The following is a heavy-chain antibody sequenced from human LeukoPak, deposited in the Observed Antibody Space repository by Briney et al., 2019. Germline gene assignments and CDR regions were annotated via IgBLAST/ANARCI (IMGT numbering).Heavy chain of an antibody. D-gene: IGHD2-15*01. J-gene: IGHJ6*02. Sequence: ASVKVSCKASGYTFTSYAMNWVRQAPGQGLEWMGWINTNTGNPTYAQGFTGRFVFSLDTSVSTAYLQISSLKAEDTAVYYCARSYCSGGSCYSIYYYGMDVWGQGTTVTFSS. CDR3: ARSYCSGGSCYSIYYYGMDV. CDR2: INTNTGNP. V-gene: IGHV7-4-1*02. CDR1: GYTFTSYA.